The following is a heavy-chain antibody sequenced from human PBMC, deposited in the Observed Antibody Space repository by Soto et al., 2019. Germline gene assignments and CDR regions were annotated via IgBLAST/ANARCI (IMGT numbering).Heavy chain of an antibody. D-gene: IGHD5-12*01. CDR2: ISKDGDKK. CDR3: AREWSVANPGY. CDR1: GVTFCHYS. V-gene: IGHV3-30-3*01. Sequence: WGSLILSCAAAGVTFCHYSMHWVRQAPGKGLEWVAVISKDGDKKYYADSVKGRFTISRDNSKNTLYLQMNSLRPEDTAVHYCAREWSVANPGYWGQGTQVTVSS. J-gene: IGHJ4*02.